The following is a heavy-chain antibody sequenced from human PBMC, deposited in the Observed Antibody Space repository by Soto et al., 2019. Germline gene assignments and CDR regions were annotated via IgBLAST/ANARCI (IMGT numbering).Heavy chain of an antibody. D-gene: IGHD3-22*01. CDR1: GFTFSSYA. CDR2: ISYDGVSK. Sequence: QVQLVESGAGVVRPGRSLRLYCATSGFTFSSYALHWVRQAPGKGLEWVALISYDGVSKYHAASVQGRFTISRDSFKNTLYLQMDSLRVEDTAVYYCGRDTWVRRPYYYDMSDTSWGQGTLVTVSS. J-gene: IGHJ5*02. V-gene: IGHV3-30-3*01. CDR3: GRDTWVRRPYYYDMSDTS.